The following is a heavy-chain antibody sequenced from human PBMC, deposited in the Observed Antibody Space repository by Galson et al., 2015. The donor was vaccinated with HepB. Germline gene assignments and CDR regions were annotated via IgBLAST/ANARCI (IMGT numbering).Heavy chain of an antibody. CDR2: ISPIFDTA. CDR3: AREAVAATHQNFFDP. Sequence: SVKVSCKASGGTFGRDAITWVRQAPGQGLEWMGGISPIFDTANHAQSLQGRVTFTADESTATAYMELSSLTSADTAVYYCAREAVAATHQNFFDPWGQGTLVIVSS. CDR1: GGTFGRDA. D-gene: IGHD2-15*01. V-gene: IGHV1-69*13. J-gene: IGHJ5*02.